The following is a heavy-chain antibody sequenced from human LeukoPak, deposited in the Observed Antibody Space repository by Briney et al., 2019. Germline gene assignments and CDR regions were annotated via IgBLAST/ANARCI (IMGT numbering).Heavy chain of an antibody. D-gene: IGHD2-2*01. V-gene: IGHV1-3*01. CDR3: ARGYCSSTSCYLGSTY. CDR1: GYTFTSYA. J-gene: IGHJ4*02. CDR2: TNAGNGNT. Sequence: ASVKVSSKASGYTFTSYAMHWVRQAPGQRLEWMGWTNAGNGNTKYSQKFQGRVTITRDTSASTAYMELSSLRSEDTAVYYCARGYCSSTSCYLGSTYWGQGTLVTVSS.